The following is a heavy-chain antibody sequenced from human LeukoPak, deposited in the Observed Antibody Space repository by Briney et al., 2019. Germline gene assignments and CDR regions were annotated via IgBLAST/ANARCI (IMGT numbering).Heavy chain of an antibody. CDR1: GFTVSSSY. Sequence: PGGSLRLSCAASGFTVSSSYMSWVRQAPGKGLEWVSVFYSGGKTYYTDSVKGRFTISRDNSKNTLYLQMNSLRAEDTAVYYCAREQMIYNAFDIWGQGTMVTVSS. CDR2: FYSGGKT. J-gene: IGHJ3*02. CDR3: AREQMIYNAFDI. V-gene: IGHV3-53*01. D-gene: IGHD2-8*01.